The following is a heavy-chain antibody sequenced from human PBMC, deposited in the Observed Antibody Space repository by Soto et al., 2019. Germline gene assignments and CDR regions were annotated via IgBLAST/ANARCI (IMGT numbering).Heavy chain of an antibody. CDR3: ARDITIFLIGGTDV. CDR2: ISSSSSTI. J-gene: IGHJ6*02. D-gene: IGHD3-9*01. V-gene: IGHV3-48*02. Sequence: PGGSLRLSCAASGFTFSSYSMNWVRQAPGKGLEWVSYISSSSSTIYYADSVKGRFTISRDSAKNSLYLQMNSLRDEDTAVYYCARDITIFLIGGTDVWGQGTTVTVSS. CDR1: GFTFSSYS.